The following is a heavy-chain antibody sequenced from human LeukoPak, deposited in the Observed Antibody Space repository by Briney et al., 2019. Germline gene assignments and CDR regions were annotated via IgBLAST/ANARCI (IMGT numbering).Heavy chain of an antibody. CDR2: ISGSGGST. CDR3: ASSFGGYSGSDAFDI. V-gene: IGHV3-23*01. CDR1: GFTFSSYA. D-gene: IGHD3-22*01. Sequence: GGSLRLSCAASGFTFSSYAMSWVRQAPGKGLEWVSAISGSGGSTYYADSVKGRFTISRDNAENSLYLQMNSLRAEDTAVYYCASSFGGYSGSDAFDIWGQGTMVTVSS. J-gene: IGHJ3*02.